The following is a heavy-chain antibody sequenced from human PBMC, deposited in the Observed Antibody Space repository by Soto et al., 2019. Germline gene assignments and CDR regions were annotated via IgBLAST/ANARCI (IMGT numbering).Heavy chain of an antibody. J-gene: IGHJ6*02. V-gene: IGHV4-59*01. CDR3: ARDGPYSSSWGYYYYGMDV. CDR2: IYYSGST. CDR1: GGSISSYY. D-gene: IGHD6-13*01. Sequence: SETLSLTCTVFGGSISSYYWSWIRQPPGKGLEWIGYIYYSGSTNYNPSLKSRVTISVDTSKNQFSLKLSSVTAADTAVYYCARDGPYSSSWGYYYYGMDVWGQGTTVTVSS.